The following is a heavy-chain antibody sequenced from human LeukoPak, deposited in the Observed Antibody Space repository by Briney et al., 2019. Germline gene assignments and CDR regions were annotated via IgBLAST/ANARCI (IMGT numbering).Heavy chain of an antibody. CDR2: INHSGST. J-gene: IGHJ4*02. CDR3: ARGRARGYSYGRFYFDY. V-gene: IGHV4-34*01. Sequence: RQPPGKGLEWIGEINHSGSTNYNPSLKSRVTISVDTSKNQFSLKLSSVTAADTAVYYCARGRARGYSYGRFYFDYWGQGTLVTVSS. D-gene: IGHD5-18*01.